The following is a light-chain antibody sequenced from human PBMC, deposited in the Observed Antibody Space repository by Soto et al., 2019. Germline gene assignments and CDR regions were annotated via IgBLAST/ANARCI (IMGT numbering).Light chain of an antibody. J-gene: IGKJ2*01. CDR2: DAS. V-gene: IGKV1-33*01. Sequence: EIQMTQSPSSLSASAGDRVTLTCQASQDISHHLNWYQQKPGKAPKLLISDASNLEGGVPPRFSGSGSGTDFSLAISSLQPEDFATYYCQQSDSLPPTFGQGTRLEIK. CDR3: QQSDSLPPT. CDR1: QDISHH.